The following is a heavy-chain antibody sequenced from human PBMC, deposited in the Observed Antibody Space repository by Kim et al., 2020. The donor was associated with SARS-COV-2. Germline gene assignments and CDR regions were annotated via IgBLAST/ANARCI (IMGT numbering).Heavy chain of an antibody. V-gene: IGHV1-24*01. Sequence: ASVKVSCKVSGYTLTELSMHWVRQAPGKGLEWMGGFDPEDGETIYAQKFQGRVTMTEDTSTDTAYMELSSLRSEDTAVYYCATEGRPYFGEELKTQTEDYWGQGTLVTVSS. D-gene: IGHD3-3*01. CDR1: GYTLTELS. CDR3: ATEGRPYFGEELKTQTEDY. J-gene: IGHJ4*02. CDR2: FDPEDGET.